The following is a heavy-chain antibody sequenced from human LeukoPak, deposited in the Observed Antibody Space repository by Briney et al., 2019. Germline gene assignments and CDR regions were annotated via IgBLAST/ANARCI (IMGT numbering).Heavy chain of an antibody. Sequence: SVKVPCKASGGTFSSYAISWVRQAPGQGLEWMGGIIPIFGTANYAQKFQGRVTITTDESTSTAYMELSSLRSEDTAVYYCARGRSGYSYGQAPYDYWGQGTLVTVSS. CDR2: IIPIFGTA. CDR3: ARGRSGYSYGQAPYDY. D-gene: IGHD5-18*01. J-gene: IGHJ4*02. CDR1: GGTFSSYA. V-gene: IGHV1-69*05.